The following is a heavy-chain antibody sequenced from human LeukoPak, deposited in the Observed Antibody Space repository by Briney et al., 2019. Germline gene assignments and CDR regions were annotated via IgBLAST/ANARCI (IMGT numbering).Heavy chain of an antibody. Sequence: GASVKVSCKASGYTFTGYYMHWVRQAPGQGLEWMGWINPNSGGTNYAQKFQGRVTMTRDTSISTAYMELSRLRSDDTAVYYCARASRAWFEELSGFDPWGQGTLVTVSS. CDR2: INPNSGGT. CDR1: GYTFTGYY. J-gene: IGHJ5*02. V-gene: IGHV1-2*02. D-gene: IGHD3-10*01. CDR3: ARASRAWFEELSGFDP.